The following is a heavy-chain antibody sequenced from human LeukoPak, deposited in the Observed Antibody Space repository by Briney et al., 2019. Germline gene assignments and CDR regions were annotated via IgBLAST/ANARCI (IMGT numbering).Heavy chain of an antibody. D-gene: IGHD6-19*01. Sequence: SETLSLTCTVSGGSISSSSYYWGWIRQPPGKGLEWIGSIYYSGSTYYNPSLKSRVTISVDTSKNQFFLKLSSVTAADTAVYYCARPNSSGYNYFDYWGQGTLVTVSS. CDR3: ARPNSSGYNYFDY. CDR1: GGSISSSSYY. CDR2: IYYSGST. V-gene: IGHV4-39*01. J-gene: IGHJ4*02.